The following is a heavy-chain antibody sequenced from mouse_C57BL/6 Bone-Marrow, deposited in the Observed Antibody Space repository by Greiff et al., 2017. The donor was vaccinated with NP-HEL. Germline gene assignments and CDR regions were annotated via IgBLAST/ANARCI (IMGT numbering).Heavy chain of an antibody. V-gene: IGHV1-81*01. CDR2: IYPRSGNT. CDR1: GYTFTSYG. CDR3: ARRDHWCFDV. J-gene: IGHJ1*03. Sequence: VQLQESGAELARPGASVKLSCKASGYTFTSYGISWVKQRTGQGLEWIGEIYPRSGNTYYNEKFKGKATLTADKSSSTAYMELRSLTSEDSAVYFCARRDHWCFDVWGTGTTVTVSS.